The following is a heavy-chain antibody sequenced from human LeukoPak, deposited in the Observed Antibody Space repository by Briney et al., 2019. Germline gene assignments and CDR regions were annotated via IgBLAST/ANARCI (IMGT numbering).Heavy chain of an antibody. CDR1: GFTFSSYA. D-gene: IGHD3-10*01. J-gene: IGHJ6*02. CDR2: ISGSGGST. CDR3: ARDFPITPYYGMDV. Sequence: GGSLRLSCAASGFTFSSYAMSWVRQAPGKGLEWVSTISGSGGSTYYADSVKGRFTISRDNSKNTLYLQVNSLRAEDTAVYYCARDFPITPYYGMDVWGQGTTITVSS. V-gene: IGHV3-23*01.